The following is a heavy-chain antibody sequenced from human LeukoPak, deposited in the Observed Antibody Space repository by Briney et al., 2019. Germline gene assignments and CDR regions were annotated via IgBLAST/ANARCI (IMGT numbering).Heavy chain of an antibody. Sequence: ASVKVSCKASGYAFRTYGISWVRQAVGQGLEWMGWISVYNDDTHYAQRFQGRLSMTTDTSRSTVYMELRSLRSDDTAVYFCARSTQLPSEYFNGMDVWGQGTTVTVSS. V-gene: IGHV1-18*01. CDR2: ISVYNDDT. CDR1: GYAFRTYG. D-gene: IGHD5-24*01. J-gene: IGHJ6*02. CDR3: ARSTQLPSEYFNGMDV.